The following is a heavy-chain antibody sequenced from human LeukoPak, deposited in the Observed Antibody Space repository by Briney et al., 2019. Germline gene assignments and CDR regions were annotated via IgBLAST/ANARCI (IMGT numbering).Heavy chain of an antibody. J-gene: IGHJ4*02. D-gene: IGHD3-10*01. CDR1: GGSISSYY. V-gene: IGHV4-59*01. CDR3: ARVGIARGYYGSGAKYYFDY. Sequence: SETLSLTCTVSGGSISSYYWSWIRQPPGKGLEWIGYIYYSGSTNYNPSLKSRVTISVDTSKNQFSLKLSSVTAADTAVYCCARVGIARGYYGSGAKYYFDYWGQGTLVTVSS. CDR2: IYYSGST.